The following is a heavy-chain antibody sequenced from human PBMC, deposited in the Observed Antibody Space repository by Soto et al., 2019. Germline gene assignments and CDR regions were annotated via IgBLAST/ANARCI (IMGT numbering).Heavy chain of an antibody. D-gene: IGHD6-13*01. CDR1: GYTFTGYY. Sequence: GASVKVSCKASGYTFTGYYMHWVRQAPGQGLEWMGWINPNSGGTNYAQKFQGRVTMTRDTSISTAYMELSRLRSDDTAEYYCARDRYSSSWYNYYYGMDVWGQGTTVTVSS. V-gene: IGHV1-2*02. J-gene: IGHJ6*02. CDR3: ARDRYSSSWYNYYYGMDV. CDR2: INPNSGGT.